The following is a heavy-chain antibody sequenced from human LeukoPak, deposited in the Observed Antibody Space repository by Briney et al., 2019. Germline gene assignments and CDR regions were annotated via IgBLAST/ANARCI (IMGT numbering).Heavy chain of an antibody. CDR3: ARDYYGSGSYPNPNYGMDV. D-gene: IGHD3-10*01. V-gene: IGHV4-61*01. Sequence: SETLSLACTVSGGSLSSGSYYWSWIRQPPGTGLEWIGYIYYSGSTNYNPSLKSRVTISVDTSKNQFSLKLSSVTAADTAVYYCARDYYGSGSYPNPNYGMDVWGKGTTVTVSS. CDR1: GGSLSSGSYY. CDR2: IYYSGST. J-gene: IGHJ6*04.